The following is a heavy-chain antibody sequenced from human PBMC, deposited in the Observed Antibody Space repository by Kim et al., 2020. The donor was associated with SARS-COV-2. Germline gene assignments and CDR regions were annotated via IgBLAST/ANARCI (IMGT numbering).Heavy chain of an antibody. CDR1: GYTFTAYY. CDR3: CRLPYASPSDY. CDR2: INPNTGGS. V-gene: IGHV1-2*06. D-gene: IGHD2-2*01. Sequence: ASVKVSCKASGYTFTAYYIHWVRQAPGQGLQWLGRINPNTGGSNYAQQFEGRVTITSDTSINTVYMELGGLRSDDTAMYYCCRLPYASPSDYWGQGTLVTVSS. J-gene: IGHJ4*02.